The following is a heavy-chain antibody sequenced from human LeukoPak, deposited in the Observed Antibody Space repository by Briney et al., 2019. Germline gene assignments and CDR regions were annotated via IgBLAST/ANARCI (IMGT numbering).Heavy chain of an antibody. CDR1: GYSISSGYD. J-gene: IGHJ5*02. D-gene: IGHD3-3*01. V-gene: IGHV4-38-2*02. Sequence: KTSETLSLTCSVSGYSISSGYDWGWIRQSLEKGLEWIASIHFSGASYYNPSLESRVTISVDTSKNKVSLKLTSVTAADTAVYYGARDWSGGPIDLWGQGTQVTVSS. CDR3: ARDWSGGPIDL. CDR2: IHFSGAS.